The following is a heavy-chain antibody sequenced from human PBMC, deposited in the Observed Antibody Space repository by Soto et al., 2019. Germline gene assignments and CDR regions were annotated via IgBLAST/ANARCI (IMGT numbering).Heavy chain of an antibody. CDR3: ARWGQVVVAATHYYYYGMDV. V-gene: IGHV1-69*13. Sequence: SVKVSCKASGGTFSSYAISWVRQAPGQGLEWMGGIIPIFGTANYARKFQGRVTITADESTSTAYMELSSLRSEDTAVYYCARWGQVVVAATHYYYYGMDVWGQGTTVTVSS. J-gene: IGHJ6*02. CDR1: GGTFSSYA. D-gene: IGHD2-15*01. CDR2: IIPIFGTA.